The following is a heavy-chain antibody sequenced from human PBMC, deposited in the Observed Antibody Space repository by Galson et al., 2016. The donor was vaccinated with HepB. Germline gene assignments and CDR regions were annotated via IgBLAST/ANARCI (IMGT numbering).Heavy chain of an antibody. V-gene: IGHV3-30*18. Sequence: SLRLSCAASGFTFSSYPMHWVRQAPGKGLEWVAIILFDGSHKYYGDSVSGRFTISRDNSKKTLYLQMNSLGADDTAVYYCAKGEAASSWYAPFDCWGQGTLVTVSP. CDR1: GFTFSSYP. D-gene: IGHD6-13*01. CDR3: AKGEAASSWYAPFDC. J-gene: IGHJ4*02. CDR2: ILFDGSHK.